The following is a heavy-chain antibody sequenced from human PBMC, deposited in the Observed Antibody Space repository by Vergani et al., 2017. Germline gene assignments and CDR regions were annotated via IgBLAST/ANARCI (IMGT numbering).Heavy chain of an antibody. CDR1: GFTFSSYA. V-gene: IGHV3-30-3*01. J-gene: IGHJ4*02. CDR3: ARDPRVTYYDFWSGYYPIRY. CDR2: ISYDGSNK. Sequence: QVQLVESGGGVVQPGRSLRLSCAASGFTFSSYAMHWVRQAPGKGLEWVAVISYDGSNKYYADSVQGRFTISRDNSKNTLYLQMNSLRAEDTAVYYCARDPRVTYYDFWSGYYPIRYGGQGTLVTVSS. D-gene: IGHD3-3*01.